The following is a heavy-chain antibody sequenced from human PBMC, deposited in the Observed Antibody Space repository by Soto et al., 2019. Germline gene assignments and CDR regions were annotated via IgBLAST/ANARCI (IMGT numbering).Heavy chain of an antibody. Sequence: EVQLVESGGGLVQPGGSLRLSCAASGFTFSTYEFNWVRQAPGRGLEWISYISVSGNIIKYADSVKGRFTISRDNAENSLHLHMTSLRVDDTAVYFCVRETMRVSASGSLDSWGERTQVIVSS. J-gene: IGHJ4*02. CDR1: GFTFSTYE. D-gene: IGHD2-21*01. V-gene: IGHV3-48*03. CDR3: VRETMRVSASGSLDS. CDR2: ISVSGNII.